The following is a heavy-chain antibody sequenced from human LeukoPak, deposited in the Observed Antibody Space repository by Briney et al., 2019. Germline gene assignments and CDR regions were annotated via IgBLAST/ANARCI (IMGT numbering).Heavy chain of an antibody. CDR3: TRGGRFGELFSYYYYGMDV. Sequence: GGSLRLSCTASGFTFGDYAMSWFRQAPGKGLEWVGFIRSKAYGGTTEYAASVKGRFTISRDDSKSIAYLQMNSLKTEDTAVYYCTRGGRFGELFSYYYYGMDVWGQGTTVTVSS. CDR2: IRSKAYGGTT. V-gene: IGHV3-49*03. D-gene: IGHD3-10*01. J-gene: IGHJ6*02. CDR1: GFTFGDYA.